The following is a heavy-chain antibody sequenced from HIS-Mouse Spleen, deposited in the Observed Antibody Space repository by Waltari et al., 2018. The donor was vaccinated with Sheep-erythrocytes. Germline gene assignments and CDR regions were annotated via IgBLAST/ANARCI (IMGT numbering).Heavy chain of an antibody. CDR3: ARVASGATFDY. J-gene: IGHJ4*02. CDR1: GFTFSSYS. D-gene: IGHD1-26*01. Sequence: EVQLVESGGGLVKPGGSLRLSCAASGFTFSSYSMNWVRKAPGEVRAWDSSLSSSRSKIYHEDSVKDRFTLSRDNAKNSLYLQMNSLRAEDTAVYYCARVASGATFDYWGQGTLVTVSS. CDR2: LSSSRSKI. V-gene: IGHV3-21*01.